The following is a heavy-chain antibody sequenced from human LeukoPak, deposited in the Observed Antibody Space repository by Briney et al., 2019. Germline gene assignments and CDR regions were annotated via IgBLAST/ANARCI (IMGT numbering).Heavy chain of an antibody. V-gene: IGHV4-59*01. J-gene: IGHJ5*02. Sequence: SETLSLTCTVSSDSIGNYYWTWIRQSPGKRLEWLGYYSSTGDSEYNPSLKSRVTMSVDMSKIQFSLKLTSVTAADTAVYFCARCYHWNYGWFDPWGQGTLVTVSS. CDR3: ARCYHWNYGWFDP. CDR1: SDSIGNYY. CDR2: YSSTGDS. D-gene: IGHD1-7*01.